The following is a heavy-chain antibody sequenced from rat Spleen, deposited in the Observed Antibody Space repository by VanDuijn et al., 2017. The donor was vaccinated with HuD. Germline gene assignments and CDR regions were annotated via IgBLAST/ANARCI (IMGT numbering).Heavy chain of an antibody. Sequence: QVQLRESGPGLVQPSETLSLTCTVSGFSLTSYSVSWVRQPTGKGLEWMGVIWTNGNTDYNSALKSRLSISRDTSKSQIYLKMNSLQTEDTATYFCARADVAGLSTDGIWGQGIMVTVSS. V-gene: IGHV2-30*01. CDR2: IWTNGNT. CDR1: GFSLTSYS. CDR3: ARADVAGLSTDGI. J-gene: IGHJ2*01. D-gene: IGHD1-2*01.